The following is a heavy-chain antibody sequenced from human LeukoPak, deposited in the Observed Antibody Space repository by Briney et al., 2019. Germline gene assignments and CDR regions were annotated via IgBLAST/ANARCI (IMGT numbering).Heavy chain of an antibody. V-gene: IGHV1-2*02. Sequence: ASVKVSCKASGYTFTGYYMHWVRQAPGQGLGWMGWINPNSGGTNYAQKFQGRVTMTRDTSISTAYMELSRLRSDDTAVYYCARGNVEGSKNQLRYWGQGTQVTVSS. CDR1: GYTFTGYY. CDR3: ARGNVEGSKNQLRY. D-gene: IGHD2-2*01. J-gene: IGHJ4*02. CDR2: INPNSGGT.